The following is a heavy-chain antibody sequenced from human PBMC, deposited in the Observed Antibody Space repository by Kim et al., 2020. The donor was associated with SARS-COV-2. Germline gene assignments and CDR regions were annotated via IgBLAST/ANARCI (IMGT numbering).Heavy chain of an antibody. V-gene: IGHV3-33*01. CDR1: GFTFSSYG. CDR2: IWYDGSNK. Sequence: GGSLRLSCAASGFTFSSYGMHWVRQAPGKGLEWVAVIWYDGSNKYYADSVKGRFTISRDNSKNTLYLQMNSLRAEDTAVYYCARVRRTVTIFGVVIVPPELYYYYGMDVWGQGTTVTVSS. CDR3: ARVRRTVTIFGVVIVPPELYYYYGMDV. D-gene: IGHD3-3*01. J-gene: IGHJ6*02.